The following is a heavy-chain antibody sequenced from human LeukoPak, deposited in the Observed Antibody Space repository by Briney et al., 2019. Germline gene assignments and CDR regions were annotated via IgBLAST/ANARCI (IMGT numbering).Heavy chain of an antibody. V-gene: IGHV3-7*01. J-gene: IGHJ6*02. Sequence: GGSLRLSCAASGFTFSSYWMSWVRQAPGKGLEWVANIKQDGSEKYYVDSVKGRFTISRDNAKNSLYLQMNSLRAEDTAVYYCAREAHYGGNQPYYYGMDVWGQGTTVTLSS. CDR3: AREAHYGGNQPYYYGMDV. D-gene: IGHD4-23*01. CDR2: IKQDGSEK. CDR1: GFTFSSYW.